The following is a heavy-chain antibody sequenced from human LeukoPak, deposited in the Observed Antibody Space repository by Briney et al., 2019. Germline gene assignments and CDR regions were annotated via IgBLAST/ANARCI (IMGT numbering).Heavy chain of an antibody. D-gene: IGHD2-2*01. CDR3: AGGTVVPAAMIEYYFDY. CDR1: GGTFSSYA. CDR2: IIPIFGTA. Sequence: ASVKVSCKASGGTFSSYAISWVRQAPGQGLEWMGGIIPIFGTADYAQTFQGRVTITTDESTSTAYMELSSLRSEDTAVYYCAGGTVVPAAMIEYYFDYWGQGTLVTVSS. J-gene: IGHJ4*02. V-gene: IGHV1-69*05.